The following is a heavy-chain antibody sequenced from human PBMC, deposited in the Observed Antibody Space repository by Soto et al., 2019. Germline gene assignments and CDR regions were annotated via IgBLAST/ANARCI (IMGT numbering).Heavy chain of an antibody. CDR2: ISYDGSNK. D-gene: IGHD2-2*01. J-gene: IGHJ4*02. Sequence: PGGSLRLSCAASGFTFSSYGMHWVRQAPGKGLEWVAVISYDGSNKYYADSVRGRFTISRDNSKNTLYLQMNTLRAEDTAVFYCAKDWRTRGAYHSYFDYWGQGTLVTGSS. CDR3: AKDWRTRGAYHSYFDY. CDR1: GFTFSSYG. V-gene: IGHV3-30*18.